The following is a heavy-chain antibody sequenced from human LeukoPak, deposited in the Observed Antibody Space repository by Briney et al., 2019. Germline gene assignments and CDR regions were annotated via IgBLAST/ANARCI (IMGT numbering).Heavy chain of an antibody. D-gene: IGHD3-3*01. CDR1: GGTFSSYA. Sequence: ASVKVSCKASGGTFSSYAISWVRQAPGQGLEWMGWISAYNGNTNYAQKLQGRVTMTTDTSTSTAYMELRSLRSDDTAVYYCARDLYHYDFWSGYYPHAFDIWGQGTMVTVSS. V-gene: IGHV1-18*01. CDR2: ISAYNGNT. CDR3: ARDLYHYDFWSGYYPHAFDI. J-gene: IGHJ3*02.